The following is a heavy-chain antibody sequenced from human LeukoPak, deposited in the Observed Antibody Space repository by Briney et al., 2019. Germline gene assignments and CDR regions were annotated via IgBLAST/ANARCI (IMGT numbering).Heavy chain of an antibody. CDR2: INPYSGGT. CDR3: ARDRVGAIYY. V-gene: IGHV1-2*02. CDR1: GYTFTDFH. Sequence: ASVKVSCKASGYTFTDFHMHWVRQAPGQGLEWMGWINPYSGGTNYAQKFLGRVTMTRDTSISTAYMELSRLRSDDTAVYYCARDRVGAIYYWGQGTLVTVSS. D-gene: IGHD1-26*01. J-gene: IGHJ4*02.